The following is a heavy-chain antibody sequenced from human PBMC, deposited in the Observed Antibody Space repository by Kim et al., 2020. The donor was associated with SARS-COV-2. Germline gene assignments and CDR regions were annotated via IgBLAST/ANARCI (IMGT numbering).Heavy chain of an antibody. CDR1: GVSLSGSGGS. CDR2: FYSGGEI. Sequence: SETLSLSCTVSGVSLSGSGGSWGLGFIRQPPGKGLEWIGNFYSGGEIYYNPSLKSRVTMSADTSRNQISLKLSSVTAAATSVYFCAKIFSSYYYLDVWG. V-gene: IGHV4-39*01. CDR3: AKIFSSYYYLDV. J-gene: IGHJ6*03.